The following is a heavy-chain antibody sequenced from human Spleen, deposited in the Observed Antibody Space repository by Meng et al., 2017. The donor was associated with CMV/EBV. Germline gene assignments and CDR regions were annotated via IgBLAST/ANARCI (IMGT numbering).Heavy chain of an antibody. Sequence: ASVKVSCKASGYTFISYYMHWVRQAPGQGLEWMGWMNPNSGNTGYAQKFQGRVTMTRNTSISTAYMELNSLRSEDTAVYYCASWNYYDSSGSGGLDYWGQGTLVTVSS. CDR3: ASWNYYDSSGSGGLDY. CDR2: MNPNSGNT. J-gene: IGHJ4*02. D-gene: IGHD3-22*01. V-gene: IGHV1-8*01. CDR1: GYTFISYY.